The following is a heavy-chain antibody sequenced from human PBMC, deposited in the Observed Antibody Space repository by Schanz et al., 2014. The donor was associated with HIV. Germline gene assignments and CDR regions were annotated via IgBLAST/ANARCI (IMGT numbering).Heavy chain of an antibody. CDR1: GFTFSTYG. CDR2: ISYDGSNK. V-gene: IGHV3-30*03. J-gene: IGHJ5*02. CDR3: ARDYSSGRGWFDP. D-gene: IGHD3-22*01. Sequence: VQLVESGGGLVQPGRSLRLSCATSGFTFSTYGMHWVRQAPGKGLEWVAFISYDGSNKYYADSVKGRFTISRDNANDSLFLQMNSLRAEDTAVYYCARDYSSGRGWFDPWGQGTLITVSS.